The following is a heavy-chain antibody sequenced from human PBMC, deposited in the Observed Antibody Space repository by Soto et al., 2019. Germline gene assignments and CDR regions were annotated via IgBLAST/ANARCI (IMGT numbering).Heavy chain of an antibody. J-gene: IGHJ4*02. D-gene: IGHD3-3*01. CDR3: ARGGQDFWSGPFDY. V-gene: IGHV4-4*07. CDR2: IDNSGST. Sequence: SSETLSLTCTVSGGSISNYFCNWIRQPAGKGLEWIGRIDNSGSTNYNLSPKSRITMSADTSRNQFSLKLNSVTAADTAVYYCARGGQDFWSGPFDYWGQGALVTVPS. CDR1: GGSISNYF.